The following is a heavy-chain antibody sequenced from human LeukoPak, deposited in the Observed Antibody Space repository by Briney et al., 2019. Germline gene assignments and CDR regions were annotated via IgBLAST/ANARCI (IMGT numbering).Heavy chain of an antibody. Sequence: GGSLRLSCAASGFTFSSYAMTWVRQAPGKGLEWVSTSSSSGSRTYYADSVKGRFTISRDNSKNTLFLRMSSLRAEDTAVYYCAKDDILPTAKTTLDYWGQGTLVTVSS. CDR1: GFTFSSYA. J-gene: IGHJ4*02. CDR3: AKDDILPTAKTTLDY. V-gene: IGHV3-23*01. CDR2: SSSSGSRT. D-gene: IGHD2-2*01.